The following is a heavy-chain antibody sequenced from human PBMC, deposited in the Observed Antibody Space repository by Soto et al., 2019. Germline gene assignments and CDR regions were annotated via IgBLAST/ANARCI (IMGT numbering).Heavy chain of an antibody. CDR3: ARDQSPSSGWPGMDV. J-gene: IGHJ6*02. V-gene: IGHV1-2*02. Sequence: QVQLVQSGAEVKKPGASVKVSCKASGYTFTDYYMHWVQQALGQGLGGMGWINPNRGGTNYAQKFQGRVTMTRDTSISTAYMELNRLRSDDTAVYYCARDQSPSSGWPGMDVWGQGTTVTVSS. CDR1: GYTFTDYY. D-gene: IGHD6-19*01. CDR2: INPNRGGT.